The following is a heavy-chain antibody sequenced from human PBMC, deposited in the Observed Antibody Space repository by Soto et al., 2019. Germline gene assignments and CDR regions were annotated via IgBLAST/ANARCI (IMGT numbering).Heavy chain of an antibody. D-gene: IGHD1-1*01. J-gene: IGHJ5*02. CDR3: ATVDDLAALYNWFDP. V-gene: IGHV1-24*01. CDR1: GYTLTELS. Sequence: ASVKVSCKVSGYTLTELSMHWVRQAPGKGLEWMGGFDPEDGETIYAQKFQGRVTMTEDTSTDTAYMELSSLGSEDTAVYYCATVDDLAALYNWFDPWGQGTLVTVSS. CDR2: FDPEDGET.